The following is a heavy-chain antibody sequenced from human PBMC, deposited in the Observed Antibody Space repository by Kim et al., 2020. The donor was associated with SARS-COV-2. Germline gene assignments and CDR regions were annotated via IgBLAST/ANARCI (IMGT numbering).Heavy chain of an antibody. CDR3: ASGYYYDSSGYNPYYYYGMDV. V-gene: IGHV1-8*01. Sequence: ASVKVSCKASGYTFTSYDINWVRQATGQGLEWMGWMNPNSGNTGYAQKFQGRVTMTRNTSISTAYMELSSLRSEDTAVYYCASGYYYDSSGYNPYYYYGMDVWGQGTTVTVSS. CDR2: MNPNSGNT. J-gene: IGHJ6*02. D-gene: IGHD3-22*01. CDR1: GYTFTSYD.